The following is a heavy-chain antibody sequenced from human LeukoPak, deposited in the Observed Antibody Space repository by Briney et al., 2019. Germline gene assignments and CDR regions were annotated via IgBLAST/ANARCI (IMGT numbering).Heavy chain of an antibody. CDR3: ARARGSGSYPFDY. D-gene: IGHD3-10*01. V-gene: IGHV3-33*01. CDR2: IRYDGSNK. J-gene: IGHJ4*02. Sequence: RSLRLSCAASGFTFSSYGMHWVRQAPGQGLAWVAVIRYDGSNKYYADSVKGRFTISRDNSKNTLYLQMNSLRAEDTAVYYCARARGSGSYPFDYWGQGTLVTVSS. CDR1: GFTFSSYG.